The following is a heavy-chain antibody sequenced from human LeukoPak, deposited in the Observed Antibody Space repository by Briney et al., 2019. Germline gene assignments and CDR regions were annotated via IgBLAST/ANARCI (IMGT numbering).Heavy chain of an antibody. CDR2: INTDGSDT. CDR3: AREVPNFGYCSSTSCYTYPDY. V-gene: IGHV3-74*01. J-gene: IGHJ4*02. Sequence: PGGSLRLSCAASGFTFSNYWMHWVRQAPGKGLVWVSRINTDGSDTNYADSVKGRFTISRDNAKNTLCLQMNSLRAEDTAVYYCAREVPNFGYCSSTSCYTYPDYWGQGTLVTVSS. CDR1: GFTFSNYW. D-gene: IGHD2-2*02.